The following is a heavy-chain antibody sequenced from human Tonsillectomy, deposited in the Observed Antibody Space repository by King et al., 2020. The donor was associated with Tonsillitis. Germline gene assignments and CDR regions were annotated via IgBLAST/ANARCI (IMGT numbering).Heavy chain of an antibody. CDR2: IYPGDSDT. D-gene: IGHD6-19*01. CDR3: AGLRYSNGWYLGY. Sequence: VQLVESGAEVKKPGESLKISCKGSGYSFTSYWIGWVRQMPGKGLEWMGIIYPGDSDTRYSPSFQGQATFSADKSISTAYLQWSSLKASDTAMYYCAGLRYSNGWYLGYWGQGTLVTVSS. CDR1: GYSFTSYW. J-gene: IGHJ4*02. V-gene: IGHV5-51*01.